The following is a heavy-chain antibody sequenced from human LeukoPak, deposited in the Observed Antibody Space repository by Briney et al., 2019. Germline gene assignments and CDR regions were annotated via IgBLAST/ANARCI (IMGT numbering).Heavy chain of an antibody. CDR3: ARESDYYDSSGRAYYYYMDV. D-gene: IGHD3-22*01. CDR1: GGSISSSSYY. Sequence: PSETLSLTCTVSGGSISSSSYYWGWIRQPPGKGLEWIGSIYYSGSTYYNPSLKSRVTISVDTSKNQFSLKLSSVTAADTAVYYCARESDYYDSSGRAYYYYMDVWGKGTTVTVSS. J-gene: IGHJ6*03. V-gene: IGHV4-39*07. CDR2: IYYSGST.